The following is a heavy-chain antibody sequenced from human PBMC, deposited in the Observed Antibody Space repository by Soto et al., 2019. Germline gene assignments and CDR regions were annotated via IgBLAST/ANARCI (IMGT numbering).Heavy chain of an antibody. CDR3: ARLGGYYQALSA. CDR1: GVRVRSYA. D-gene: IGHD3-3*01. Sequence: SWAASGVRVRSYAMTGVRKNPGKGLEWVSAISGSGGSTYYADSVKGRFTISRDNSKNTLYLQMNSLRAEDTAVYYCARLGGYYQALSAWGQGTLVTVSS. V-gene: IGHV3-23*01. CDR2: ISGSGGST. J-gene: IGHJ5*02.